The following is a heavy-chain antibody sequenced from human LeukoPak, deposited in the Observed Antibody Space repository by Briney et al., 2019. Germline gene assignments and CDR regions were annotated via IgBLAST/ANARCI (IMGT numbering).Heavy chain of an antibody. V-gene: IGHV4-59*08. CDR2: IYYSGST. J-gene: IGHJ6*03. CDR3: ARHFAFSYYYMDV. Sequence: SETLSLTCTVSGGPISSYYWSWIRPPPGKGLEWIGYIYYSGSTNYNPSLKSRVTISVDTSKNQFSLKLSSVTAADTAVYYCARHFAFSYYYMDVWGKGTTVTVSS. CDR1: GGPISSYY.